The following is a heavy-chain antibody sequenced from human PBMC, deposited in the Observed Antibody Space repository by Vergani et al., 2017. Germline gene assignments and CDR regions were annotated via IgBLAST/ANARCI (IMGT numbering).Heavy chain of an antibody. CDR3: AKEMAAVLVRFFDS. J-gene: IGHJ4*02. V-gene: IGHV3-9*01. CDR1: GFKFDDYA. CDR2: ISWNGGRI. Sequence: EVQLVESGGGLIQPGRSLRLSCAASGFKFDDYAMHWVRQRPGKGLEWVAGISWNGGRISYAASVKGRFTISRDNARNSLFLQMDSLKSDDTAIYFCAKEMAAVLVRFFDSWGQGALVSVSS. D-gene: IGHD3-10*01.